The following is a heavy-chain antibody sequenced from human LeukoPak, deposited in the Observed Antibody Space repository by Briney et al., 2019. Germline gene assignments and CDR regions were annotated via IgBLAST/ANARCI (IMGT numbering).Heavy chain of an antibody. V-gene: IGHV3-74*01. CDR1: GFTFDDYA. D-gene: IGHD1-26*01. CDR2: INSDGSST. J-gene: IGHJ4*02. CDR3: ARYSYYPNTHQDYFDY. Sequence: GRSLRLSCAASGFTFDDYAMHWVRQAPGKGLVWVSRINSDGSSTSYADSVKGRFTISRDNAKNTLYLQMNSLRAEDTAVYYCARYSYYPNTHQDYFDYWDQGTLVTVSS.